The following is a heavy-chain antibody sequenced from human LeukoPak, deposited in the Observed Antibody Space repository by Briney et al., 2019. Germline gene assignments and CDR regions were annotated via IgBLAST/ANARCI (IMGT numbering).Heavy chain of an antibody. V-gene: IGHV3-21*01. CDR3: ARKILRYFDWLYPDY. J-gene: IGHJ4*02. CDR2: ISSSSSYV. Sequence: GGSLRLSCAASGFTFSSYSMNWVRQAPGKGLEWVSSISSSSSYVYYADSVKGRFTISRDNAKNSLYLQMNSLRAEDTAVYYCARKILRYFDWLYPDYWGQGTLVTVSS. D-gene: IGHD3-9*01. CDR1: GFTFSSYS.